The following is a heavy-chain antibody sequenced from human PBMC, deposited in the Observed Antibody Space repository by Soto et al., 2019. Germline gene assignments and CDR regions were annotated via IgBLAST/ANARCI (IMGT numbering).Heavy chain of an antibody. CDR1: GGSFSGYY. V-gene: IGHV4-34*01. D-gene: IGHD6-13*01. Sequence: QVQLQQWGAGLLKPSETQSLTCAVYGGSFSGYYWSWIRQPPGKGLEWIGEINHSGSTNYNPSLKSRVTISVDTSKNQFSLKLSSVTAADTAVYYCARDSSSPLGWFDPWGQGTLVTVSS. J-gene: IGHJ5*02. CDR2: INHSGST. CDR3: ARDSSSPLGWFDP.